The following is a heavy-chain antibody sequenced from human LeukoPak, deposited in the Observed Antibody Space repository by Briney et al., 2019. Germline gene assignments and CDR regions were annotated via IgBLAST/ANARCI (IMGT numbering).Heavy chain of an antibody. CDR1: GNYW. J-gene: IGHJ4*02. D-gene: IGHD6-19*01. V-gene: IGHV3-74*01. Sequence: PGGSLRLSCAASGNYWMHWVRQAPGKGLVWVSHINSDGSWTSYADSVKGRFNISRDNSKNTLYLQMNSLRAEDTAVYYCARMWLVRHFDYWGQGTLVTVSS. CDR3: ARMWLVRHFDY. CDR2: INSDGSWT.